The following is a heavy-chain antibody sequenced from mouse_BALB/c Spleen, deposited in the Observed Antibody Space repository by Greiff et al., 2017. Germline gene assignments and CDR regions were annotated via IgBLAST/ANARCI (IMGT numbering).Heavy chain of an antibody. CDR1: GFTFSSFG. CDR2: ISSGSSTI. Sequence: DVQLVESGGGLVQPGGSRKLSCAASGFTFSSFGMHWVRQAPEKGLEWVAYISSGSSTIYYADTVKGRFTISRDNPKNTLFLQMTSLRSEDTAMYYCARRFDYWGQGTTLTVSS. V-gene: IGHV5-17*02. CDR3: ARRFDY. J-gene: IGHJ2*01.